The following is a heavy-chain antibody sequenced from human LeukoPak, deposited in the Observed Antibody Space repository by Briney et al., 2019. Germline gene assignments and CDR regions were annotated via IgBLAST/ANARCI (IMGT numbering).Heavy chain of an antibody. CDR3: AKGIGYRSLVRFAFDI. Sequence: PGRSLRLSCAASGFTFSSYGMHWVRQAPGKGLEWVAVISYDGSNKYYADSVKGRFTISRDNSKNTLYLQMNSLRAEDTAVYYCAKGIGYRSLVRFAFDIWGQGTMVTVSS. CDR1: GFTFSSYG. D-gene: IGHD3-10*01. V-gene: IGHV3-30*18. CDR2: ISYDGSNK. J-gene: IGHJ3*02.